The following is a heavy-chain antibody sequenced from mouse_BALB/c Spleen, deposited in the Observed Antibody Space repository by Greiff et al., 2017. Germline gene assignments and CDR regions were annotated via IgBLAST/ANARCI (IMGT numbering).Heavy chain of an antibody. D-gene: IGHD2-4*01. CDR3: FYYDYDVGFAY. CDR1: GFNIKDYY. J-gene: IGHJ3*01. V-gene: IGHV14-1*02. Sequence: EVQLVESGAELVRPGALVKLSCKASGFNIKDYYMHWVKQRPEQGLEWIGWIDPENGNTIYDPKFQGKASITADTSSNTAYLQLSSLTSEDTAVYYCFYYDYDVGFAYWGQGTLVTVSA. CDR2: IDPENGNT.